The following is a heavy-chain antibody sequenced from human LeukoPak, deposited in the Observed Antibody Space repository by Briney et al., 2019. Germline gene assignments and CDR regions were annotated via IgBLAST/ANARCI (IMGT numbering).Heavy chain of an antibody. CDR1: GFTVSSNY. CDR2: IYSGGST. V-gene: IGHV3-53*01. CDR3: AKLVGANTHWFDP. J-gene: IGHJ5*02. D-gene: IGHD1-26*01. Sequence: GGSLRLSCAASGFTVSSNYMSWVRQAPGKGLEWVSVIYSGGSTYYADSVKGRFTISRDNSKNTLYLLMNSLRAEDTAVYYCAKLVGANTHWFDPWGQGTLVTVSS.